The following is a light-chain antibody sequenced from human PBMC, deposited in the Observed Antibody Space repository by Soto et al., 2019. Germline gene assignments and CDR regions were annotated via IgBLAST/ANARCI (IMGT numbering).Light chain of an antibody. CDR1: QSVSIN. CDR3: QQRSSWPLT. CDR2: GAS. Sequence: EIVMTQSPATLSVSPGERATLSCRASQSVSINLAWYQQKPGQAPRLLIDGASNRATGIPDRFSGSGSGTDFTLTISSLEPEDFAVYFCQQRSSWPLTFGGGTKVDIK. J-gene: IGKJ4*02. V-gene: IGKV3-11*01.